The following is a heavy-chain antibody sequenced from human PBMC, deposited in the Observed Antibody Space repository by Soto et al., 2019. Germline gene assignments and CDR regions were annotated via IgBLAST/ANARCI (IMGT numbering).Heavy chain of an antibody. CDR3: VRVVGEPYHHYYGMDV. CDR2: IYYSGST. V-gene: IGHV4-61*01. D-gene: IGHD3-3*01. Sequence: SETLSLTCNVSGGSVTSGSYYWSWIRQPPGKGLEWIGYIYYSGSTNYNPSLKSRVTISVDTSKNQFSLKLGSVTAADTAVYYCVRVVGEPYHHYYGMDVCGQGSTVTVSS. J-gene: IGHJ6*02. CDR1: GGSVTSGSYY.